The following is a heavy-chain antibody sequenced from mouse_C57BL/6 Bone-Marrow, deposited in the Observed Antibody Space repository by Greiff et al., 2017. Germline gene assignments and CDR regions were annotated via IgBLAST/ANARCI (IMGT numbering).Heavy chain of an antibody. J-gene: IGHJ3*01. CDR1: GYTFTSYW. D-gene: IGHD1-1*01. CDR3: AVYYYGSSEPFAY. CDR2: IDPSDSYT. Sequence: QVQLKQPGAELVKPGASVKLSCKASGYTFTSYWMQWVKQRPGQGLEWIGEIDPSDSYTNSNQKFKGKATLTVDTSSSTAYMQLSSLTSEDSAVYYCAVYYYGSSEPFAYWGQGTLVTVSA. V-gene: IGHV1-50*01.